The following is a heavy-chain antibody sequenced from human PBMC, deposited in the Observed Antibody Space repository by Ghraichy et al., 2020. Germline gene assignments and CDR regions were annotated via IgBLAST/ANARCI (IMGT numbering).Heavy chain of an antibody. V-gene: IGHV1-2*04. D-gene: IGHD3-22*01. CDR3: ARGYDSSVGAFDI. J-gene: IGHJ3*02. Sequence: ASVKVSCKASGYTFTGYYMHWVRQAPGQGLEWMGWINPNSGGTNYAQKFQGWVTMTRDTSISTAYMELSRLRSDDTAVYYCARGYDSSVGAFDIWGQGTMVTVSS. CDR1: GYTFTGYY. CDR2: INPNSGGT.